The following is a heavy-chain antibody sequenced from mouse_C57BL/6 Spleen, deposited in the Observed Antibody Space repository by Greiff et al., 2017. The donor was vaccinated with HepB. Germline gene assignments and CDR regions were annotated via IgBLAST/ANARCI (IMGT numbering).Heavy chain of an antibody. V-gene: IGHV1-76*01. J-gene: IGHJ2*01. D-gene: IGHD1-1*01. CDR2: IYPGSGNT. Sequence: VKLMESGAELVRPGASVKLSCKASGYTFTDYYINWVKQRPGQGLEWIARIYPGSGNTYYNEKFKGKATLTAEKSSSTAYMQLSSLTSEDSAVYFCARVPYYYGSSYFDYWGQGTTLTVSS. CDR3: ARVPYYYGSSYFDY. CDR1: GYTFTDYY.